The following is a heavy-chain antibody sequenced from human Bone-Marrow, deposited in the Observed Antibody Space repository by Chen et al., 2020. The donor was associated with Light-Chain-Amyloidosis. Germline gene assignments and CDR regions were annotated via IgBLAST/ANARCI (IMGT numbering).Heavy chain of an antibody. CDR2: SSLFNGST. CDR1: GQIFTNYG. D-gene: IGHD3-10*01. V-gene: IGHV1-18*04. CDR3: ARYFYGAGSLGCVDY. Sequence: QVQVMQSGPELKKPGASVRLSCTASGQIFTNYGVTWVRQAPGQGLEWMGWSSLFNGSTNGPQRCSGSVTMTTHTSTNTGSMALRGLSSVAPAVSFGARYFYGAGSLGCVDYWGQGTRVTVSS. J-gene: IGHJ4*02.